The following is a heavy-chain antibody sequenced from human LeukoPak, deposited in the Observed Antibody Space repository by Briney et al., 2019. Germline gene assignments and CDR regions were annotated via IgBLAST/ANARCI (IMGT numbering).Heavy chain of an antibody. CDR1: GYIFTDSL. CDR2: MNPNNGDT. D-gene: IGHD6-13*01. J-gene: IGHJ3*02. CDR3: ARDTAGNFDAFDI. Sequence: ASVKVSCKASGYIFTDSLIHWVRQAPGQGLEYVGCMNPNNGDTNYAQKFLGRVTLTRDTAISTAYIDMTWRTPDDTAVYYCARDTAGNFDAFDIWGQGTMVT. V-gene: IGHV1-2*02.